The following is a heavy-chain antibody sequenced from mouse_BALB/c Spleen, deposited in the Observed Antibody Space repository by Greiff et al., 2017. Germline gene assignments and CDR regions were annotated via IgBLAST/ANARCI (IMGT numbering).Heavy chain of an antibody. V-gene: IGHV1S29*02. J-gene: IGHJ3*01. D-gene: IGHD2-4*01. CDR2: IYPYNGGT. CDR1: GYTFTDYN. CDR3: ARGDYDGFAY. Sequence: EVQLQQSGPELVKPGASVKISCKASGYTFTDYNMHWVKQSHGKSLEWIGYIYPYNGGTGYNQKFKSKATLTVDNSSSTAYMELRSLTSEDSAVYYCARGDYDGFAYWGQGTLVTVSA.